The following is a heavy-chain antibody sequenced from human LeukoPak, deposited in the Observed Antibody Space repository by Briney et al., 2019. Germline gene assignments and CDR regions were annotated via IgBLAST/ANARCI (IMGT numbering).Heavy chain of an antibody. J-gene: IGHJ5*02. V-gene: IGHV1-24*01. D-gene: IGHD3-22*01. CDR3: ATCHYYDSSGYVSGFDP. Sequence: ASVKVSCKASGYTFTSYYMHWVRQAPGKGLEWMGGFDPEDGETIYAQKFQGRVTMTEDTSTDTAYMELSSLRSEDTAVYYCATCHYYDSSGYVSGFDPWGQGTLVTVSS. CDR2: FDPEDGET. CDR1: GYTFTSYY.